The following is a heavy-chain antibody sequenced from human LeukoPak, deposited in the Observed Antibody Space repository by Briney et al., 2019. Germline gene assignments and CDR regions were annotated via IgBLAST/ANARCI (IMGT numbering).Heavy chain of an antibody. J-gene: IGHJ4*01. CDR1: GGSISTYY. CDR3: AREYSSSSGLVFDC. Sequence: PSETLSLTCTVSGGSISTYYWSWIRQPAGKGLEWIGRIYTSGSTNYNPSLKSRVTMSVDTSKNQFSLTLNSVTAADTAVYYCAREYSSSSGLVFDCWGHGTLVTVSS. CDR2: IYTSGST. D-gene: IGHD6-6*01. V-gene: IGHV4-4*07.